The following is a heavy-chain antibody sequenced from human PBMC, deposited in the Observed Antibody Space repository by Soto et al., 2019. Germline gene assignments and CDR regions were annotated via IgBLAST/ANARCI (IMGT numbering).Heavy chain of an antibody. J-gene: IGHJ4*02. Sequence: GGSLRLSCAASGFDFSNYPMGWVRQAPGKGPEWIAYIDTGSRNIHYADSVRGRFTISRDDANDSLFLQMDSLRAEDTALYYCTRDKGFVSWHSFGVWGQGTMLTVSS. CDR3: TRDKGFVSWHSFGV. CDR1: GFDFSNYP. V-gene: IGHV3-48*01. D-gene: IGHD3-3*01. CDR2: IDTGSRNI.